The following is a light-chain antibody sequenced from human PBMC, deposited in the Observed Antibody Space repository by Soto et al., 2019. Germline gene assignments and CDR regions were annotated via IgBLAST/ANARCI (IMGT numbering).Light chain of an antibody. CDR1: SSDAGGYNY. Sequence: QSALTQPASVSGSPGQSITISCTGTSSDAGGYNYVSWYQQHPGKAPKLMIYDVSNRPSGVSNRFSGSKSGNTASLTISGLQAEDEADYYCSSYTSSSVVFGGGTQLTVL. CDR2: DVS. J-gene: IGLJ2*01. V-gene: IGLV2-14*01. CDR3: SSYTSSSVV.